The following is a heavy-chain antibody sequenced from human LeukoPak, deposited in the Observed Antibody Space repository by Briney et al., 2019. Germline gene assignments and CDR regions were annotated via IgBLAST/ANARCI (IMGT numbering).Heavy chain of an antibody. CDR2: ISWNSGSL. J-gene: IGHJ4*02. CDR3: AKAREQMVDY. Sequence: PGRSLRLSCAASGFTFDDYAMHWVRQAPGKGLEWVSGISWNSGSLGYADSVKGRFTISRDNAKNSLYLQMNSLRAEDTALYYCAKAREQMVDYWGQGSLVTVSS. D-gene: IGHD6-13*01. CDR1: GFTFDDYA. V-gene: IGHV3-9*01.